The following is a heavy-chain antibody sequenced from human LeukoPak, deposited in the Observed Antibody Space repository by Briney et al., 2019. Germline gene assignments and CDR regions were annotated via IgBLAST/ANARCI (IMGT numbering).Heavy chain of an antibody. CDR2: ISPTTGTT. D-gene: IGHD5-18*01. CDR1: GFPFSSYA. V-gene: IGHV3-23*01. CDR3: ARDYGGRYSYGSYFDY. Sequence: GGSLRLSCAACGFPFSSYAMSWIRQAPGKGLEWLSAISPTTGTTFYADSVKGRFTISRDNSRGTLYLQMNGLRAEDTAKYYCARDYGGRYSYGSYFDYWGQGTLVTVSS. J-gene: IGHJ4*02.